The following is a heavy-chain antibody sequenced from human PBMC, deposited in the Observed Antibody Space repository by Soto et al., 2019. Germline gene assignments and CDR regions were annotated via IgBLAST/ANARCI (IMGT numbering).Heavy chain of an antibody. CDR1: GGSIISSNYY. D-gene: IGHD3-9*01. CDR3: ARGVYDILTGYYFDY. Sequence: PSETLSLTCTVSGGSIISSNYYWGWIRQPPGIGLEWIGSIHYTGSTYYNASLKSRVTISVDTSKNQLSLKLGSVTAADTAVYGCARGVYDILTGYYFDYWGQGALVTVSS. CDR2: IHYTGST. V-gene: IGHV4-39*01. J-gene: IGHJ4*02.